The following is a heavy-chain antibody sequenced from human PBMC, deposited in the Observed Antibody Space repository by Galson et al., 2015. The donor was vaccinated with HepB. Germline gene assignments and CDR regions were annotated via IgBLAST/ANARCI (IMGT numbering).Heavy chain of an antibody. Sequence: SLRLSCAASGFTFSSYSMHWVRQAPGKGLEWVAFIRYDGSNKYYADSVKGRFTISRDNSKNTLYLQMNSLRAEDTAVYYCAKSPDYGDSQHDYWGQGTLVTVSS. D-gene: IGHD4-17*01. CDR3: AKSPDYGDSQHDY. J-gene: IGHJ4*02. CDR1: GFTFSSYS. CDR2: IRYDGSNK. V-gene: IGHV3-30*02.